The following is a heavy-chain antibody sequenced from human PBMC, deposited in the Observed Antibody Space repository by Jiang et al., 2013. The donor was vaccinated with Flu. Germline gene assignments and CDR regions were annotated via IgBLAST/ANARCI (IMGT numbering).Heavy chain of an antibody. CDR2: IYYSGST. CDR3: ARQYKQLVWNYYYGMDV. J-gene: IGHJ6*02. CDR1: GDSISSSNYY. Sequence: LLKPSETLSLTCTVSGDSISSSNYYWGWIRQPPGKGLEWIGSIYYSGSTYYNPSLKSRVTISVDTSKNQFSLKLSSVTAADTAVYYCARQYKQLVWNYYYGMDVWGQGTTVTVSS. V-gene: IGHV4-39*01. D-gene: IGHD6-6*01.